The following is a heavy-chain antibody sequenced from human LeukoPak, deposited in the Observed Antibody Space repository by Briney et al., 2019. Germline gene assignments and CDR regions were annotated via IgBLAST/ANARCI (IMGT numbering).Heavy chain of an antibody. CDR3: ARRDTLIAAAAL. D-gene: IGHD6-13*01. V-gene: IGHV1-2*02. CDR2: INPNSGGT. J-gene: IGHJ4*02. Sequence: GGSLRLSCAASGFTFSSYGMHWVRQAPGQGLEWMGWINPNSGGTNYAQKFQGRVTMTRDTSISTAYLQWSSLKASDTAMYYCARRDTLIAAAALWGQGTLVTVSS. CDR1: GFTFSSYG.